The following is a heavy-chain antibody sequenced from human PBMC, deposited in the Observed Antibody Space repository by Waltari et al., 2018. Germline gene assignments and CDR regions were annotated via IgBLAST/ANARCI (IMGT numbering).Heavy chain of an antibody. CDR3: AEEVGATNSHAFDI. J-gene: IGHJ3*02. V-gene: IGHV3-9*01. CDR1: GFTFDDYA. CDR2: ISWNSGSI. D-gene: IGHD1-26*01. Sequence: EVQLVESGGGLVQPGRSLRLSCAASGFTFDDYAMHWVRQAPGKGLEWVSGISWNSGSIGYADSVKGRFTISRDNAKNSLYLQMNSLRAEDTALYYCAEEVGATNSHAFDIWGQGTMVTVSS.